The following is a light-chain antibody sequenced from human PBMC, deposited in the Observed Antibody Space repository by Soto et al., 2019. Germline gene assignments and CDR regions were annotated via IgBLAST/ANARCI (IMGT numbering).Light chain of an antibody. J-gene: IGKJ3*01. Sequence: EIVLTQSPGTLSLSPGERATLSCRASQSVSSSYLAWYQQKPGQAPRLLIYGASSRATGIPDRFSGSGSGTDFTLTISRLEPEDFVVYYCKQYSSSRLTFGPGTKVDIK. CDR1: QSVSSSY. CDR2: GAS. CDR3: KQYSSSRLT. V-gene: IGKV3-20*01.